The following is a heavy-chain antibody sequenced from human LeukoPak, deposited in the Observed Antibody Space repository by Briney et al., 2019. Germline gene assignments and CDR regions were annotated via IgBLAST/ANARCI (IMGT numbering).Heavy chain of an antibody. J-gene: IGHJ4*02. CDR1: GFTFNRYA. CDR2: ISADGTDK. CDR3: ASTKWTDNYVYYFDY. V-gene: IGHV3-30*04. Sequence: GESLRLSCATSGFTFNRYALHWVRQAPGRGREWVAVISADGTDKYYREPVKGRFTVSRDNSKNTVSLQMNSLGPEDTAVYYCASTKWTDNYVYYFDYWGQGTLVTVSS. D-gene: IGHD3-16*01.